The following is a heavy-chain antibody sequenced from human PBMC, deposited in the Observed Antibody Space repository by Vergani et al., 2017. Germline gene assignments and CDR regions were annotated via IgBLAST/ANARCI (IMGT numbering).Heavy chain of an antibody. D-gene: IGHD1-26*01. J-gene: IGHJ4*02. Sequence: QLQLQESGPGLVKPSETLSLTCTVSGGSISSSSYYWGWIRQPPGKGLEWIGSIYYSGSTYYNPSLKSRVTISVDTSKNQFSLKLSSVTAADTAVYYCARHRRGWELLLRFDYWGQGTLVTVSS. CDR3: ARHRRGWELLLRFDY. CDR2: IYYSGST. CDR1: GGSISSSSYY. V-gene: IGHV4-39*01.